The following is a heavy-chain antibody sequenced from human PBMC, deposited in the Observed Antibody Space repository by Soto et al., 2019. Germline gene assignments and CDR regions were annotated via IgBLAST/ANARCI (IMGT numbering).Heavy chain of an antibody. D-gene: IGHD2-15*01. CDR2: INPNSGGT. J-gene: IGHJ3*02. Sequence: QVQLVQSGAEVKKPGASVKVSCKASGYTFTGYYMHWVRQAPGQGLEWMGWINPNSGGTNYAQKCQGWVTMTSDTSISTAYMELSRLRSDDTAVYYCARDTSLYCSGGSRYSKDDAFDIWGQGTMVTVSS. CDR3: ARDTSLYCSGGSRYSKDDAFDI. CDR1: GYTFTGYY. V-gene: IGHV1-2*04.